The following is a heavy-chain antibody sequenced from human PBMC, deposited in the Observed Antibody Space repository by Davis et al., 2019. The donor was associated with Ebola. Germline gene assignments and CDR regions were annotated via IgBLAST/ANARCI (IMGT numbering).Heavy chain of an antibody. D-gene: IGHD5-24*01. J-gene: IGHJ6*02. Sequence: PGGSLRLSCEASGFTFSSYAMSWVRQAPGKGLEWVSGISSSGDKIYYADSVKGRFTISRDNAKNSLYLQMNSLRAEDSAVYYCARDRVVDGFNFEKYYYFGMDVWGQGTTVTVSS. CDR1: GFTFSSYA. V-gene: IGHV3-23*01. CDR2: ISSSGDKI. CDR3: ARDRVVDGFNFEKYYYFGMDV.